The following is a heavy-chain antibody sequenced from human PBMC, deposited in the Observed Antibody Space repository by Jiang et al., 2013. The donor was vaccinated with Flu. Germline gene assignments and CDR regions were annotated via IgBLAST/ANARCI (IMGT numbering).Heavy chain of an antibody. CDR3: ARIYDSSGYYFDY. J-gene: IGHJ4*02. V-gene: IGHV2-70*19. Sequence: WLAIIDWDDDKHYSTSLKTRLTISKDTSKNQVVLIMTDMDPVDTATYYCARIYDSSGYYFDYWGQGTLVTVSS. CDR2: IDWDDDK. D-gene: IGHD3-22*01.